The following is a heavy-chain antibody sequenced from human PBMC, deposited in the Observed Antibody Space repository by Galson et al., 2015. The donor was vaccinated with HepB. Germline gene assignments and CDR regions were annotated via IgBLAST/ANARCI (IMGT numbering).Heavy chain of an antibody. CDR2: IHSRGDT. Sequence: TLSLTCTVSGGSINSGSYYWSWIRQPAGKGLEWIGRIHSRGDTNYNPSLTSRVSMSIDTSKNQFSLALNSVTAADTAFYFCARGSGTYYNPLNVWGKGTTVTVSS. CDR3: ARGSGTYYNPLNV. V-gene: IGHV4-61*02. D-gene: IGHD3-10*01. J-gene: IGHJ6*04. CDR1: GGSINSGSYY.